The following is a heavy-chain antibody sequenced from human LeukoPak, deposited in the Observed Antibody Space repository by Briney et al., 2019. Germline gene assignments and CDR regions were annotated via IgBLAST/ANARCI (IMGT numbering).Heavy chain of an antibody. Sequence: VASVKVSCKASGYTFTGYYMHWVRQAPGQGLEWMGWINPNSGGTNYAQKFQGRVTMTRDTSISTAYMELSRLRSDDTAVYYCARVSQGWFGEFGFDYWGQGTLVTVSS. CDR3: ARVSQGWFGEFGFDY. J-gene: IGHJ4*02. V-gene: IGHV1-2*02. CDR2: INPNSGGT. CDR1: GYTFTGYY. D-gene: IGHD3-10*01.